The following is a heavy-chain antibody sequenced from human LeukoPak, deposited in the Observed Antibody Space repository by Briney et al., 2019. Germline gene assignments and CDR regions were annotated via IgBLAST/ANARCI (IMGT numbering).Heavy chain of an antibody. CDR2: ISSSGSTI. D-gene: IGHD3-22*01. J-gene: IGHJ6*02. CDR1: GFTFSSYE. Sequence: GGSLRLSCAASGFTFSSYEMNWVRQAPGKGLEWVSYISSSGSTIYYADSVKGRFTTSRDNAKNSLYLQMNSPRAEDTAVYYCARLMYFYDSSGYYSGSHYYGMDVWGQGTTVTVSS. CDR3: ARLMYFYDSSGYYSGSHYYGMDV. V-gene: IGHV3-48*03.